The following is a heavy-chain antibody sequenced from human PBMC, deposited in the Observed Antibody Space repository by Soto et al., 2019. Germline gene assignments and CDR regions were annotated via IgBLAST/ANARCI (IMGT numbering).Heavy chain of an antibody. CDR1: GGSISSGDYY. D-gene: IGHD6-19*01. V-gene: IGHV4-30-4*01. CDR3: ARGSSGWYGFDY. Sequence: SETLSLTCTVSGGSISSGDYYWSWIRQPPGKGLEWIGYIYYSGSTYYNPSLKSRVTISVDTSKNQFSLKLSSVTAADTAVYYCARGSSGWYGFDYWGQGTLVTVSS. J-gene: IGHJ4*02. CDR2: IYYSGST.